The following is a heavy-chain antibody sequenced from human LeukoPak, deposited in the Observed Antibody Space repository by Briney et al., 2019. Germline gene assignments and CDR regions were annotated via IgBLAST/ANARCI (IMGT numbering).Heavy chain of an antibody. J-gene: IGHJ4*02. CDR3: ARGVGITMVDF. CDR2: INPNSGGT. V-gene: IGHV1-2*02. CDR1: GYTFTGYY. D-gene: IGHD3-10*01. Sequence: ASGKLSCKASGYTFTGYYMHWVRQAPGQGQGWKGWINPNSGGTNYAQKFQGRVTMTRDTSIRTAYMELSRLRSDDTAVYYCARGVGITMVDFWGQGTLVTVSS.